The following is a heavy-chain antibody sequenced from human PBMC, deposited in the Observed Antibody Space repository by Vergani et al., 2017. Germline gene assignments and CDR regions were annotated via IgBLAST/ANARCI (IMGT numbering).Heavy chain of an antibody. Sequence: QVQLVESGGGLVKPGGSLRLSCAASGFTFSDYYMSWIRKAPGKGLEWVSYISSSTTYTTYADSVKGRFTISRDNAKKSVYRQMNRLRAEDTAVYYGARWEYSDYYYGMDVWGEGTTVTVSS. CDR1: GFTFSDYY. D-gene: IGHD5-18*01. V-gene: IGHV3-11*06. CDR2: ISSSTTYT. J-gene: IGHJ6*04. CDR3: ARWEYSDYYYGMDV.